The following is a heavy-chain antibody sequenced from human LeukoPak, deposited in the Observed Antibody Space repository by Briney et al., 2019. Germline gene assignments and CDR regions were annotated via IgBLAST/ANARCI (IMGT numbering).Heavy chain of an antibody. CDR2: IYYSGST. D-gene: IGHD3-22*01. V-gene: IGHV4-59*01. CDR1: GGSISSYY. Sequence: PSETLSLTCTVSGGSISSYYWSWIRQPPGKGLEWMGYIYYSGSTNYNPPLKSRVTISVDTSKNQFSLKLSSVTAADTAVYYCARVDSSGLHWYFDLWGRGTLVTVSS. CDR3: ARVDSSGLHWYFDL. J-gene: IGHJ2*01.